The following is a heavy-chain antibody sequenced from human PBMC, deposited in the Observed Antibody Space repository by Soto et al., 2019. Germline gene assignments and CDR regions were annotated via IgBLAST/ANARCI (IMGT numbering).Heavy chain of an antibody. V-gene: IGHV4-31*02. D-gene: IGHD6-13*01. CDR2: IYYSGST. CDR1: GGSISSGGYY. J-gene: IGHJ6*03. CDR3: ASIAAPYYYYYYMDV. Sequence: SETLSLTCTVSGGSISSGGYYWSWIRQHPGKGLEWIGYIYYSGSTYYNPSLKSRVTISVDTSKNQFSLKLSSVTAADTAVYYCASIAAPYYYYYYMDVWGKGTTVTVSS.